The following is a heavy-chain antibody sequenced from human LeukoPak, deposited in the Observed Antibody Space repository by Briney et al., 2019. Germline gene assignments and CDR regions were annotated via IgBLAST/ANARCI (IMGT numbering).Heavy chain of an antibody. V-gene: IGHV4-30-4*07. J-gene: IGHJ4*02. Sequence: PSETLSLTCAVSGGSISSGGYSWSWIRQPPGKGLEWIGYIYYSGSTYYNPSLKSRVTISVDTSKNQFSLKLSSVTAADTAVYYCARRYCSGGSCREIDYWGQGTLVTVSS. CDR3: ARRYCSGGSCREIDY. CDR1: GGSISSGGYS. D-gene: IGHD2-15*01. CDR2: IYYSGST.